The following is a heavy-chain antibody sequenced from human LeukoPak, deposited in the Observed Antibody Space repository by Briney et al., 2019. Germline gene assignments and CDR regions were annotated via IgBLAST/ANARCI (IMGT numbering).Heavy chain of an antibody. CDR1: GFTFSSYG. V-gene: IGHV3-7*01. Sequence: GGTLRLSCTASGFTFSSYGMSWVRQAPGKGLEWVANIKQDGSEKYYVDSVKGRFTISRDNAKNSLYLQMNSLRAEDTAVYYCARGIIVDYWGQGTLVTVSS. CDR3: ARGIIVDY. CDR2: IKQDGSEK. J-gene: IGHJ4*02. D-gene: IGHD3-16*01.